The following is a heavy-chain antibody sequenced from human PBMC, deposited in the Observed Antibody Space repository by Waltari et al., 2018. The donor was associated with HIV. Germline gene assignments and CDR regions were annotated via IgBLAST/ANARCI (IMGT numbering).Heavy chain of an antibody. CDR3: ARADYYGSGGQDY. J-gene: IGHJ4*02. D-gene: IGHD3-10*01. CDR2: INPNSGGT. Sequence: QVQLVLSGAEVKKPGASVKVSCKASGYTFTGYFMHWVRQAPGQGLEWMGWINPNSGGTNYAQKFQGRVTMTRDTSISTAHMELSRLRSDDTAVYYCARADYYGSGGQDYWGQGTLVTVSS. V-gene: IGHV1-2*02. CDR1: GYTFTGYF.